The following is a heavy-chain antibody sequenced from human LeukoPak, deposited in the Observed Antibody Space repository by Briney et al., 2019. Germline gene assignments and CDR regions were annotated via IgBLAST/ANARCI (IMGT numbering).Heavy chain of an antibody. Sequence: SGTLSLTCTVSGGSISNNNYYWAWARHPPGKGLECIGSIYYSGSPYYNTSLKSRVTISVDTSKNQFTLRLSSVTAADTAVYYCATWRTAKTGFDYWGQGTLVTVSS. J-gene: IGHJ4*02. CDR3: ATWRTAKTGFDY. CDR2: IYYSGSP. D-gene: IGHD1-1*01. V-gene: IGHV4-39*01. CDR1: GGSISNNNYY.